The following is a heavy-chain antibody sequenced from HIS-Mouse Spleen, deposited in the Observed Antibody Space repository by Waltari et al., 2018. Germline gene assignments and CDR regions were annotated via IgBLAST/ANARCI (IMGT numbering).Heavy chain of an antibody. J-gene: IGHJ3*02. CDR1: GGSLSSYY. V-gene: IGHV4-59*01. Sequence: QVQLQESGPGLVKPSETLSLTCTVSGGSLSSYYCSWIRQPPWKGLEWIGYIYYSGSTNYNPSLKSRVTISVDTSKNQFSLKLSSVTAADTAVYYCARVGSIAAADDAFDIWGQGTMVTVSS. CDR2: IYYSGST. CDR3: ARVGSIAAADDAFDI. D-gene: IGHD6-13*01.